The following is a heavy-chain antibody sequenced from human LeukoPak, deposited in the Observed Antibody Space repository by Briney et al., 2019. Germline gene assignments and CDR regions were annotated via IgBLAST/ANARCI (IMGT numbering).Heavy chain of an antibody. D-gene: IGHD2-2*01. Sequence: ASVKVSCKASGYTFTSYGISWVRQAPGQGLEWMGWISAYNGHTNYAQKFQGRVTMTTDTSTSTAYMELRSLRSEDTAVYYCARASSTYYYYMDVWGKGTTVTVSS. CDR3: ARASSTYYYYMDV. CDR2: ISAYNGHT. CDR1: GYTFTSYG. J-gene: IGHJ6*03. V-gene: IGHV1-18*01.